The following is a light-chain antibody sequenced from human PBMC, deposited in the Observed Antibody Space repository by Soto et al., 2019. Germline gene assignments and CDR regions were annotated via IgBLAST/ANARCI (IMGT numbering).Light chain of an antibody. V-gene: IGKV1-5*01. CDR2: HAS. CDR3: QQYNSYT. CDR1: QSISNW. Sequence: IQLTQSPSTLPASVGDRVTLTCRASQSISNWLAWYQQKPGTAPKLLIYHASILETAVPSRFSGNGSGTDFTLTISSLQPGEFDTYYCQQYNSYTFGQGSRVEIK. J-gene: IGKJ1*01.